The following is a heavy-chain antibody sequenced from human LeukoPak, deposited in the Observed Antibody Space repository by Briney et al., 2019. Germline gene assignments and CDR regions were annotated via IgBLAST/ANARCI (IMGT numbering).Heavy chain of an antibody. J-gene: IGHJ3*02. CDR2: IIPIFGTA. D-gene: IGHD3-10*01. CDR1: GGTFSSYA. V-gene: IGHV1-69*05. Sequence: ASVKVSCKASGGTFSSYAISWVRQAPGQGLEWMGGIIPIFGTANYAQKFQGRVTITTDESTSTAYMDPSSLRSEDTAVYYCASEPTSGTMVRGVIGAFDIWGQGTMVTVSS. CDR3: ASEPTSGTMVRGVIGAFDI.